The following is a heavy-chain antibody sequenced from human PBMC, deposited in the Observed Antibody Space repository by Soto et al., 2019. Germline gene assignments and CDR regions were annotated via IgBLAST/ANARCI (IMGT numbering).Heavy chain of an antibody. V-gene: IGHV3-21*01. D-gene: IGHD2-21*01. CDR1: AFTFSSYS. CDR3: AREYFVYCGGECRLSYYNGMDV. Sequence: DVRLVESGGGLVKPGGSLRLSCAASAFTFSSYSMNWVRQAPGKGLEWVSSISSGSSYIYYADSVKGRFTISRDNAKNSLYLQMNSLRAEDTAVYYCAREYFVYCGGECRLSYYNGMDVWGQGTTVTVSS. CDR2: ISSGSSYI. J-gene: IGHJ6*02.